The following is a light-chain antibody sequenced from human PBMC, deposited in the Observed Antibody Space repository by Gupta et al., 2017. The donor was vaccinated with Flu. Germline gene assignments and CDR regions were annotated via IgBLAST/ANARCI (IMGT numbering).Light chain of an antibody. CDR3: MQALQTPLT. CDR1: QSLLHSNGYNY. CDR2: MGS. J-gene: IGKJ4*01. Sequence: VTPGEPASISCRSSQSLLHSNGYNYLDWYVQKPGQSPQLLIYMGSNRASGVPDRFSGSGSGTXFTLKIXIVDAEDVGVYYCMQALQTPLTFGXGTKVEIK. V-gene: IGKV2-28*01.